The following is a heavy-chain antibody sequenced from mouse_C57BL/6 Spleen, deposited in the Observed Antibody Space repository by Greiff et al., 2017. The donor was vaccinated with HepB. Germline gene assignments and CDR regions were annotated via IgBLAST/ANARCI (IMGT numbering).Heavy chain of an antibody. V-gene: IGHV1-59*01. D-gene: IGHD2-3*01. CDR3: ARRGFYDGSWFAY. J-gene: IGHJ3*01. Sequence: VQLQQPGAELVRPGTSVKLSCKASGYTFTSYWMHWVKQRPGQGLEWIGVIDPSDSYTNYNQKFKGKATLTVDTSSSTAYMQLSSLTSEDSAVYYCARRGFYDGSWFAYWGQGTLVTVSA. CDR2: IDPSDSYT. CDR1: GYTFTSYW.